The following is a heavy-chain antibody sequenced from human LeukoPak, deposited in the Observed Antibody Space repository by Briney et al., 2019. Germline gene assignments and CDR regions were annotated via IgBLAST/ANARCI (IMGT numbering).Heavy chain of an antibody. D-gene: IGHD5-12*01. J-gene: IGHJ4*02. CDR1: GFTFDDYA. V-gene: IGHV3-9*01. CDR2: ISWNSGSV. CDR3: AKARYSGYDSPFDY. Sequence: PGGSLRLSCAASGFTFDDYAMHWVRQTPGKGLEWVSGISWNSGSVGYADSVKGRFTISRDNAKNSLYLQMNSLRAEDTALYYCAKARYSGYDSPFDYWGQGTLVTVSS.